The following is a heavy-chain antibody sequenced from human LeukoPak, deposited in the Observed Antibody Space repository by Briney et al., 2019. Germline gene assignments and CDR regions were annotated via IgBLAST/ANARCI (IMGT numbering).Heavy chain of an antibody. CDR3: ARVHSSSYYYYYYYYMDV. V-gene: IGHV1-18*01. CDR1: GYTFTSYG. D-gene: IGHD6-13*01. Sequence: GASVKVSCKASGYTFTSYGISWVRQAPGQGLEWMGWISAYNGNTNCAQKLQGRVTMTTDTSTSTAYMELRSLRSDDTAVYYCARVHSSSYYYYYYYYMDVWGKGTTVTVSS. CDR2: ISAYNGNT. J-gene: IGHJ6*03.